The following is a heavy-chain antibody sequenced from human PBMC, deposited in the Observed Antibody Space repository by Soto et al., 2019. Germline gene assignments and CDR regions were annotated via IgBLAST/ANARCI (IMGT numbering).Heavy chain of an antibody. V-gene: IGHV5-51*01. Sequence: PGEALKISCKGSGYSFTSYWIGWVRQMPGKGLEWMGIIYPGDSDTRYSPSFQGQVTISADKSISTAYLQWSSLKASDTAMYYCARLPTAMVTVGRFDPWGQGTLVTVSS. CDR3: ARLPTAMVTVGRFDP. CDR1: GYSFTSYW. CDR2: IYPGDSDT. D-gene: IGHD5-18*01. J-gene: IGHJ5*02.